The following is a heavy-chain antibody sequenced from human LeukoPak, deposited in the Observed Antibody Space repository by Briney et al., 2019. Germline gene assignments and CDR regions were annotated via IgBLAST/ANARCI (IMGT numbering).Heavy chain of an antibody. J-gene: IGHJ4*02. CDR1: GFTFDDYA. V-gene: IGHV3-9*01. CDR2: ISWNSGSI. Sequence: GGSLRLSCAASGFTFDDYAMHWVRQAPGKGLEWVSGISWNSGSIGYADSVKGRFTISRDNAKNSLYLQMNSLRAEDTALYYCAKDAQPVAGRPFFDYWGQGTLVTVSS. CDR3: AKDAQPVAGRPFFDY. D-gene: IGHD6-19*01.